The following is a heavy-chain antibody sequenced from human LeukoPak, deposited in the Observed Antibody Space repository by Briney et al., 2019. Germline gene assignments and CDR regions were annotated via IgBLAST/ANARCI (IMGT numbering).Heavy chain of an antibody. CDR3: ARGEVVPAASPGNWFDP. J-gene: IGHJ5*02. CDR1: GDSVSSNSAA. CDR2: TYYRSKWYN. D-gene: IGHD2-2*01. Sequence: SQTLSLTCAISGDSVSSNSAAWNWIRQSPSRGLEWLGRTYYRSKWYNDYAVSVKSRITINPDTSKNQFSLQLNSVTPEDTAVYYCARGEVVPAASPGNWFDPWGQGTLVTVSS. V-gene: IGHV6-1*01.